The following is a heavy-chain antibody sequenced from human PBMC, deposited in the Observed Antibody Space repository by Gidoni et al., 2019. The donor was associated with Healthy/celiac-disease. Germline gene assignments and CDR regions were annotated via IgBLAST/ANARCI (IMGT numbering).Heavy chain of an antibody. Sequence: QVQLVESGGGVVQPGGSLRLSCVASGFTFSSYGMHWVRQAPGKGLEWVSFIRYDGSNQYYADSVKGRFTISRDNSKNTLYLQMNSLRTEDMAVYYCAKGEMVRGLYGMDVWGQGTTVTVSS. CDR2: IRYDGSNQ. CDR3: AKGEMVRGLYGMDV. CDR1: GFTFSSYG. J-gene: IGHJ6*02. D-gene: IGHD3-10*01. V-gene: IGHV3-30*02.